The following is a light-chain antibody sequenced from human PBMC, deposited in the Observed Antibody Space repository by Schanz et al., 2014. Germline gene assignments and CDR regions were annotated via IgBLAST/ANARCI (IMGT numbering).Light chain of an antibody. CDR2: EGS. CDR1: SSDVGSYNF. J-gene: IGLJ2*01. Sequence: QSALTQPASVSGSPGQSITISCSGTSSDVGSYNFVSWSQQHPGKAPKLMIYEGSKRPSGVSNRFSGSKSGNTASLTISGLQAEDEADYYCSSYGGSNFVVFGGGTKLTVL. CDR3: SSYGGSNFVV. V-gene: IGLV2-14*02.